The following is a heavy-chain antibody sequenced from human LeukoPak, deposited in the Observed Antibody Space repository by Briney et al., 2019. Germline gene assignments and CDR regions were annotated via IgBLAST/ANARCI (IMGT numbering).Heavy chain of an antibody. J-gene: IGHJ6*03. V-gene: IGHV3-23*01. CDR2: ISGSGGST. D-gene: IGHD1-14*01. CDR1: GFTFSSHA. Sequence: GGSLRLSCAASGFTFSSHAMSWVRQAPGRGLEWVSAISGSGGSTYYADSVKGRFTISRDNSKNTLYLQMNSLRAEDTAVYYCAKDPGRSYYYYYMDVWGKGTTVTVSS. CDR3: AKDPGRSYYYYYMDV.